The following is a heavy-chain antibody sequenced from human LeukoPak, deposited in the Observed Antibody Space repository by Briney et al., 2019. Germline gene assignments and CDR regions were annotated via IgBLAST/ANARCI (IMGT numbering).Heavy chain of an antibody. D-gene: IGHD2-2*01. CDR1: GFTFSSYA. Sequence: GSLRLSCAASGFTFSSYAMHWVRQAPGKGLEWVAVISYDGSNKYYAVSVKGRFTISRDNSKNTLYLQMNSLRAEDTAVYYCARDRYCSSTSCQPGDYWGQGTLVTVSS. CDR3: ARDRYCSSTSCQPGDY. J-gene: IGHJ4*02. CDR2: ISYDGSNK. V-gene: IGHV3-30-3*01.